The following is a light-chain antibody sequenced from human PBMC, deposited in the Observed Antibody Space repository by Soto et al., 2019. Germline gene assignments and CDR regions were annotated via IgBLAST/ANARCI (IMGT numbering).Light chain of an antibody. CDR2: WAS. CDR1: QSVLYSSNNKNY. J-gene: IGKJ4*01. V-gene: IGKV4-1*01. CDR3: QQYDNNALT. Sequence: DIVMTQSPDSLAVSLGERATINCKSSQSVLYSSNNKNYLAWYQQKPGQPPKLLIYWASTRESGVPDRFSGSGAGTDVTLPISSLHVEDVAVYYCQQYDNNALTFGGGTKVGVK.